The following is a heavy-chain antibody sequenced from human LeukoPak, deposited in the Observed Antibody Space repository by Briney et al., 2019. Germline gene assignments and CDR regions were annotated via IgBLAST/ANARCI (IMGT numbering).Heavy chain of an antibody. CDR2: ISSRSSYR. V-gene: IGHV3-21*06. CDR1: GFTFSNYN. J-gene: IGHJ4*02. Sequence: GGSLRLSCAASGFTFSNYNMNWVRQAPGKGLEWVSSISSRSSYRYYADSVKGRFTISRDNAKNSLYLQMNSLRAEDTAVYYCSSVPNDYDSSGYCWGRGTLVTVSS. CDR3: SSVPNDYDSSGYC. D-gene: IGHD3-22*01.